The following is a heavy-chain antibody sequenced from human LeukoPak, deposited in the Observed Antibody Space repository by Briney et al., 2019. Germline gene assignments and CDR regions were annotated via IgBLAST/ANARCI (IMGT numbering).Heavy chain of an antibody. Sequence: GASVKVSCKASGYTFTSYGISWVRQAPGQGLEWKGWISAYNGNTNYAQKLQGRVTMTTDTSTSTAYMELRSLRSDDTAVYYCARVVGYCSGGSRPFDYWGQGTLVTVSS. J-gene: IGHJ4*02. CDR1: GYTFTSYG. CDR3: ARVVGYCSGGSRPFDY. V-gene: IGHV1-18*01. CDR2: ISAYNGNT. D-gene: IGHD2-15*01.